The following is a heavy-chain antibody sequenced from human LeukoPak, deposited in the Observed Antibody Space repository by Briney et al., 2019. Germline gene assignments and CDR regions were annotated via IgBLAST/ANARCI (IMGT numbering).Heavy chain of an antibody. CDR2: IYYSGST. V-gene: IGHV4-59*01. J-gene: IGHJ2*01. CDR3: ARVHSSGWYDDWYFDL. D-gene: IGHD6-19*01. Sequence: SETLSLTCTVSGGSISSYYWSWIRQPPGKGLEWIGYIYYSGSTNYNPSLKSRVTISVDTSKNQFSLKLSSVTTADTAVYYCARVHSSGWYDDWYFDLWGRGTLVTVSS. CDR1: GGSISSYY.